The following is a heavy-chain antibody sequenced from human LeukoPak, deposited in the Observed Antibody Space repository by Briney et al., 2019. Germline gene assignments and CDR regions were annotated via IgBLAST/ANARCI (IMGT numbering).Heavy chain of an antibody. CDR3: ARHGGTVAINDACDI. Sequence: SETLSLTCTVSTGSIISYYWSWIRQPPGKPLEWIGYIYYSGRTSYNPSLKSRVPISVDTSNNQFSLRLDSVTAADAAVYFCARHGGTVAINDACDIWRQGTMVTVPS. V-gene: IGHV4-59*08. J-gene: IGHJ3*02. CDR2: IYYSGRT. D-gene: IGHD1/OR15-1a*01. CDR1: TGSIISYY.